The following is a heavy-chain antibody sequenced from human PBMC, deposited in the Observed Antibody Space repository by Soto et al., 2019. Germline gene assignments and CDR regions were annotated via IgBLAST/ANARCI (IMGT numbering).Heavy chain of an antibody. Sequence: ASVKVSCKASGYTFTRSGISWVRQAPGQGLEWMGWISTYNGDTNYAQTFQGRVTMTTDTSTGTVHMEVRSLRSDDTAVYYCAREGVAPYYYYGMDVWGQGTPVTSP. V-gene: IGHV1-18*01. CDR3: AREGVAPYYYYGMDV. CDR1: GYTFTRSG. J-gene: IGHJ6*02. D-gene: IGHD5-12*01. CDR2: ISTYNGDT.